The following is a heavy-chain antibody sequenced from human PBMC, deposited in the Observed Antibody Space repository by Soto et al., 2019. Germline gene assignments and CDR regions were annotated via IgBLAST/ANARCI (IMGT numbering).Heavy chain of an antibody. CDR1: GFTFSSYD. J-gene: IGHJ6*02. D-gene: IGHD5-18*01. CDR2: IGTAGDT. V-gene: IGHV3-13*01. CDR3: AREAPRGNTAKIPYYYYYYGMDV. Sequence: GGSLRLSCAASGFTFSSYDMHWVRQATGKGLEWVSAIGTAGDTYYPGSGKVRFTISRENAKNSLYLQMNSLRAEDTAVYYCAREAPRGNTAKIPYYYYYYGMDVWGQGTTVTVSS.